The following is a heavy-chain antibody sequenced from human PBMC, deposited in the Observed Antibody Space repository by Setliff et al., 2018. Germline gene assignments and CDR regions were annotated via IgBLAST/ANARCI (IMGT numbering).Heavy chain of an antibody. Sequence: SETLSLTCTVSGGSISSSSYYWGWIRQPPGKGLEWIGSIYYSGSTYYNPSLKSRVTISVDTSTNQFSLKLSSVTAADTAVYYCARHRPRGWVLLGSCDYWGQGTLVTVSS. J-gene: IGHJ4*02. D-gene: IGHD1-26*01. CDR2: IYYSGST. CDR3: ARHRPRGWVLLGSCDY. CDR1: GGSISSSSYY. V-gene: IGHV4-39*01.